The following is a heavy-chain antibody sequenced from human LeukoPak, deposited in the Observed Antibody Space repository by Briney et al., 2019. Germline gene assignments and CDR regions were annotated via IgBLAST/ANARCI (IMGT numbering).Heavy chain of an antibody. CDR2: IYYSGST. D-gene: IGHD3-22*01. Sequence: SETLSLTCTVSGGSISGGDYYWSWIRQPPGKGLEWIGYIYYSGSTYYNPSLKSRVTISVDTSKNQSSLKLSSVTAADTAVYYCAREPYYYNSSGYSYYFDYWGQGTLVTVSS. J-gene: IGHJ4*02. CDR3: AREPYYYNSSGYSYYFDY. V-gene: IGHV4-30-4*01. CDR1: GGSISGGDYY.